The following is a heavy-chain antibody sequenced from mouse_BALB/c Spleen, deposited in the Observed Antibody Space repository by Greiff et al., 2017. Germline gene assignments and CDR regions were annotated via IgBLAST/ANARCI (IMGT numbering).Heavy chain of an antibody. J-gene: IGHJ3*01. V-gene: IGHV1-69*02. CDR1: GYTFTSYW. Sequence: QVQLQQPGAELVKPGASVKLSCKASGYTFTSYWMHWVKQRPGQGLEWIGKIDPSDSYTNYNQKFKGKATLTVDKSSSTAYMQLSSLTSEDSAVYYCARWGPAYWGQGTLVTVSA. CDR3: ARWGPAY. CDR2: IDPSDSYT.